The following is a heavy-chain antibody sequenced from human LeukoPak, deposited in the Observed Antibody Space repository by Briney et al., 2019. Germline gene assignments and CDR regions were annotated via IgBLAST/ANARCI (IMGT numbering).Heavy chain of an antibody. CDR1: GFTFSNYW. CDR2: IKEDGSEK. Sequence: GGSLRLSCAASGFTFSNYWMSWVRQAPGKGLEWVANIKEDGSEKYYVDSVKGRFTISRDNSRNTLYLQMNSLRPEDTAVYYCAKQMLRGTNWFDPWGQGTLVTVSS. CDR3: AKQMLRGTNWFDP. V-gene: IGHV3-7*01. D-gene: IGHD3-10*01. J-gene: IGHJ5*02.